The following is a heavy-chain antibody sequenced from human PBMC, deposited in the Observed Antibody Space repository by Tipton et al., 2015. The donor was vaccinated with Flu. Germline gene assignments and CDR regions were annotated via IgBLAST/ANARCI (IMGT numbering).Heavy chain of an antibody. V-gene: IGHV4-31*03. CDR3: ARRPSGITMVRGESDFDY. CDR2: IYYSGST. Sequence: LRLSCTVSGGSISSGGYYRSWIRQHPGKGLEWIGYIYYSGSTYYNPSLKSRVTISVDTSKNQFSLKLSSVTAADTAVYYCARRPSGITMVRGESDFDYWGQGTLVTVSS. CDR1: GGSISSGGYY. J-gene: IGHJ4*02. D-gene: IGHD3-10*01.